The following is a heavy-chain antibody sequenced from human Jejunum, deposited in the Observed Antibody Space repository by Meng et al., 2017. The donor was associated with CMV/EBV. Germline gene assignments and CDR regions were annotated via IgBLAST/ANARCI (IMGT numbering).Heavy chain of an antibody. CDR3: ARGPWGFDL. CDR2: VNPNNGGT. J-gene: IGHJ4*02. D-gene: IGHD7-27*01. CDR1: GYPFNHFY. Sequence: SCKASGYPFNHFYLHWVRQAPGQGLEWMGWVNPNNGGTDYAQKFQGRVIMTSDTSISTVYMELSRLTFDDTAVYYCARGPWGFDLWGQGTLVTVSS. V-gene: IGHV1-2*02.